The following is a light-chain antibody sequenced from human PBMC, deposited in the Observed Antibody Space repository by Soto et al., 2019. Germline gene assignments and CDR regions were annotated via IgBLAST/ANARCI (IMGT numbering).Light chain of an antibody. Sequence: QSVLAQPPSASGTPGQTVTISCSGGSSNIKTNGVSWYQQVPGAAPKLLIYSNSQRPSGAPDRFSGSKSGTSASLAISGLQSEDEATYHCSTCDDSLNGLIFGGGTKVTVL. CDR2: SNS. CDR3: STCDDSLNGLI. CDR1: SSNIKTNG. J-gene: IGLJ2*01. V-gene: IGLV1-44*01.